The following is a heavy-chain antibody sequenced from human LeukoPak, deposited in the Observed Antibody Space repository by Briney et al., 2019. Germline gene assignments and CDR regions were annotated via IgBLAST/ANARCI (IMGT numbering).Heavy chain of an antibody. V-gene: IGHV3-43*02. Sequence: GGSLRLSCAASGFTFDDYAMHWVRQAPGKGLEWVSLISGDGGSTYYADSVKGRFTISRDNSKNSLYLQMNSLRTEDTALYYCAKDHIPLRDGYNDDDNYYYYGMDVWGQGTTVTVSS. J-gene: IGHJ6*02. CDR1: GFTFDDYA. CDR2: ISGDGGST. D-gene: IGHD5-24*01. CDR3: AKDHIPLRDGYNDDDNYYYYGMDV.